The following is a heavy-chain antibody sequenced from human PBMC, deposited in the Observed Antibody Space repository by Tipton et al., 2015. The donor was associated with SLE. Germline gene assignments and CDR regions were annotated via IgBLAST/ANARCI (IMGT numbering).Heavy chain of an antibody. CDR3: AKVEGYGGYGSGTSYTNWFDP. CDR2: IRYDGSNK. Sequence: SGFTFTNYGMHWVRQAPGKGLEWVAFIRYDGSNKYYADSVKGRFTISRDTSKNTLYLQMNSLRTEDTAVYYCAKVEGYGGYGSGTSYTNWFDPWGLGTLVTVSS. D-gene: IGHD3-10*01. CDR1: GFTFTNYG. J-gene: IGHJ5*02. V-gene: IGHV3-30*02.